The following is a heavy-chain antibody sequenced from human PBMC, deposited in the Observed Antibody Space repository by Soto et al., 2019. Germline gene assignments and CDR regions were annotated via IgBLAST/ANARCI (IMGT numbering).Heavy chain of an antibody. CDR3: AKDPRVHYYDSSGRPSYFDY. Sequence: SETLSLTCTVSGGSISSRGSMSGRSFYWGWMRQPPGKGLEWIASISYSDGSFYNSSLKSRLTISVDTSKNQFSLSLRSVTAADTAVYYCAKDPRVHYYDSSGRPSYFDYWGQGTLVTVSS. V-gene: IGHV4-39*02. CDR2: ISYSDGS. D-gene: IGHD3-22*01. J-gene: IGHJ4*02. CDR1: GGSISSRGSMSGRSFY.